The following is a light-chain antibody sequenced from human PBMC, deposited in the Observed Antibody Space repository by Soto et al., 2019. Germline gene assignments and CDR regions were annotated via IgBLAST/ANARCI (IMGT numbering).Light chain of an antibody. V-gene: IGKV3-15*01. CDR2: GAS. CDR3: QQYNSWPPYT. Sequence: EVVMTQSPATVSVSPGERATLSCRARQSVSSNLAWYQQKPGQAPRLLIYGASTRANGTPARFSGSGSGTEFTLTISSLQSEDFAVYYCQQYNSWPPYTFGQGTKLEIK. J-gene: IGKJ2*01. CDR1: QSVSSN.